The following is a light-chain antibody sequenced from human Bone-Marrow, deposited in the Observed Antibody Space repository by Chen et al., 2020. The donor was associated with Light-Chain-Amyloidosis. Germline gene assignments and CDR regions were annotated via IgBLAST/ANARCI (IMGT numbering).Light chain of an antibody. V-gene: IGLV3-21*02. CDR3: QVWDRSSGRPV. Sequence: SYVLTQPSSVSVAPGQTATIACGGNNIGSTSVHWYQQTPGQAPLLVVYDDSDRPSGSPERLSGSNSGNTATLPISRVEAGDEADYYCQVWDRSSGRPVFGGGTKLTVL. CDR1: NIGSTS. J-gene: IGLJ3*02. CDR2: DDS.